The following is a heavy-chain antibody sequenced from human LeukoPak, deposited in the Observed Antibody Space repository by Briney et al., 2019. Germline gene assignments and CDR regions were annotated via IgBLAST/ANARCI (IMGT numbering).Heavy chain of an antibody. Sequence: PSETLSLTCTVSGYSISSAYYWGWIRPPPGKGLEWIGNIYHSGSTYYNPSLKSRVTISVDTSKNQFSLKLSSVTAADTAVYYCAGDSSGYYFDYWGQGTLVTVSS. D-gene: IGHD3-22*01. J-gene: IGHJ4*02. CDR2: IYHSGST. V-gene: IGHV4-38-2*02. CDR1: GYSISSAYY. CDR3: AGDSSGYYFDY.